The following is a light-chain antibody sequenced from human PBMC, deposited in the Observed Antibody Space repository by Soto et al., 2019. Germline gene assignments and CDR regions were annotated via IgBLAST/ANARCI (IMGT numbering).Light chain of an antibody. Sequence: EIVLTQSPGTLSLSPGERATLFCRASQSVSSYLAWYQQKPGQAPRLLIYGASNRATGIPDRFSGSGSGTDFTLTISRLEPKDFAVYYCQQYGSSLLTFGGGTKVEIK. J-gene: IGKJ4*01. V-gene: IGKV3-20*01. CDR1: QSVSSY. CDR3: QQYGSSLLT. CDR2: GAS.